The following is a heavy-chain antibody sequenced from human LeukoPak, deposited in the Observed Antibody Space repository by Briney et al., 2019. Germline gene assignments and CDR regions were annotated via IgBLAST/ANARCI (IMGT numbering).Heavy chain of an antibody. CDR2: INSSSSYI. Sequence: GGSLKLSCAASGFTFTSYSMNWVRQAPGKGLEWISSINSSSSYIYYADSVKGRFTISRDNAKNSLYMQMYSLRAEDTAVYYCARVAVSDAFDIWGQGTMVTVSS. V-gene: IGHV3-21*01. D-gene: IGHD5/OR15-5a*01. J-gene: IGHJ3*02. CDR1: GFTFTSYS. CDR3: ARVAVSDAFDI.